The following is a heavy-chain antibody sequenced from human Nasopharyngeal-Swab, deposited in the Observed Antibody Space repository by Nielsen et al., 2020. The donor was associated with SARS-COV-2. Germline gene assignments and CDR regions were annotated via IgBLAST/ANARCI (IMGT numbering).Heavy chain of an antibody. J-gene: IGHJ4*02. V-gene: IGHV4-39*07. CDR1: GRSLSSSSYY. D-gene: IGHD1-7*01. CDR2: IYYSGST. Sequence: SETLSLTCTVSGRSLSSSSYYWGWIRQPPGKGLEWIGSIYYSGSTYYNPSLKSRVTISVDTSKNTFSLKLSSVTAADTAVYYCARGEKTGTSPFDYWGQGTLVTVSS. CDR3: ARGEKTGTSPFDY.